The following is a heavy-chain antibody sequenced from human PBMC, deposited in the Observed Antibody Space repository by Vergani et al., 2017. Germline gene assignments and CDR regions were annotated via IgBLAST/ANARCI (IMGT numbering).Heavy chain of an antibody. V-gene: IGHV1-69*13. J-gene: IGHJ2*01. CDR1: GCPFKTSA. CDR3: AIDCPGGGVDCSAGWYFDL. CDR2: IITFFETT. D-gene: IGHD2-21*02. Sequence: QVPLVQSGAEVKKPGSSLKLSCKASGCPFKTSAFSWVRQVPGQGLEWMGRIITFFETTDYAKEFQGSFTIIADEFTKKVDMQLSNLRSEDTAVYYCAIDCPGGGVDCSAGWYFDLWGRGTLVTVSS.